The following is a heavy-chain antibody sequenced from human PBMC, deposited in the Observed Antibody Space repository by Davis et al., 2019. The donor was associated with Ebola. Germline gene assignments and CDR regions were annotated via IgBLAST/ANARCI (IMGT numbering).Heavy chain of an antibody. CDR2: ISGSGKTT. Sequence: GESLKISCAASGFTFDDYAMHWVRQAPGKGLEWVSAISGSGKTTYYADSVKGHFTISRDNSKNTLYLQMNSLRAEDTAVYYCAKEHIVGEYLFDYWGQGTLVTVSS. CDR1: GFTFDDYA. D-gene: IGHD3-22*01. V-gene: IGHV3-23*01. J-gene: IGHJ4*02. CDR3: AKEHIVGEYLFDY.